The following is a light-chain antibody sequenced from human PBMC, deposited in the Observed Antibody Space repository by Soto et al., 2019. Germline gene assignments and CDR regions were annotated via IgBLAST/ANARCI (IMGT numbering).Light chain of an antibody. CDR2: GAS. CDR1: QSVSDNQ. CDR3: QQYGSSPPIT. V-gene: IGKV3-20*01. J-gene: IGKJ5*01. Sequence: IVLTQSPGTLSLSPGGRASLSCRASQSVSDNQLAWYQQKTGQAPRLLIHGASSRATGIPDRFSGSGSGTDFTLTISRLEPEDFAVYYCQQYGSSPPITFGQGTRLEIK.